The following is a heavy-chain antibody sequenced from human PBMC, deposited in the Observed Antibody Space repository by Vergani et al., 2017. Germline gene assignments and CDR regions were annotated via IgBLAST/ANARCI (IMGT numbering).Heavy chain of an antibody. CDR2: ISGSGGST. Sequence: EVQLLESGGGLVQPGGSLRLSCAASGFTFSSYAMSWVRQAPGKGLEWVTAISGSGGSTYYADSVKGRFTISRDNSKNTLYLQMNSLRAEDTAVYYCAKDTLIVGATGGFDYWGQGTLVTVSS. J-gene: IGHJ4*02. V-gene: IGHV3-23*01. CDR1: GFTFSSYA. CDR3: AKDTLIVGATGGFDY. D-gene: IGHD1-26*01.